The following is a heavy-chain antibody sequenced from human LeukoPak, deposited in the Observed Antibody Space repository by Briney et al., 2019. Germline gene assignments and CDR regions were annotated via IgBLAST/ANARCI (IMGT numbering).Heavy chain of an antibody. CDR2: SRDKANSYTT. Sequence: GGSLRLSCAASGFTFSDHYMDWVRQAPGKGLEWVGRSRDKANSYTTEYAASVKGRFTISRDDPQNSLYLQMNSLKTEDTAVYYCASARPDSSRYYYFDFWGQGTLVTVSS. J-gene: IGHJ4*02. V-gene: IGHV3-72*01. CDR3: ASARPDSSRYYYFDF. D-gene: IGHD3-22*01. CDR1: GFTFSDHY.